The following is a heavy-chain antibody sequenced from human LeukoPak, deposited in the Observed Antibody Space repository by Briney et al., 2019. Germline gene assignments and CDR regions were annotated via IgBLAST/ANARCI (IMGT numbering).Heavy chain of an antibody. J-gene: IGHJ4*02. Sequence: RSSETLSLTCTVSGGSISSNYYWGWIRQPPGKGLEWIGSLYYSGSTYYNPSLKSRVTMTVDTSKSQFSLKLSSVTAADTAVYYCARLRGGAVTGYIDYWGQGTLVTVSS. V-gene: IGHV4-39*01. CDR3: ARLRGGAVTGYIDY. CDR1: GGSISSNYY. D-gene: IGHD3-9*01. CDR2: LYYSGST.